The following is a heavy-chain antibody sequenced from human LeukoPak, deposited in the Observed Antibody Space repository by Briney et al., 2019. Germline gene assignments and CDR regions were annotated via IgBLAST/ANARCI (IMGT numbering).Heavy chain of an antibody. CDR1: GFTFSSFS. J-gene: IGHJ4*02. CDR3: ARDLRL. Sequence: GGSLRLSCAASGFTFSSFSMNWVRQAPGKGLEWVSSITSSSNYIYYASSVRGRFTISRDNAKNSLYLQMNSLRAEDTAVYYCARDLRLWGQGTMVTVSS. V-gene: IGHV3-21*01. CDR2: ITSSSNYI.